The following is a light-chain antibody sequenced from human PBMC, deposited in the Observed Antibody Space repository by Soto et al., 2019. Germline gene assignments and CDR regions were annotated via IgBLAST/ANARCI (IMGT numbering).Light chain of an antibody. V-gene: IGKV1-39*01. CDR1: QSISRN. Sequence: IQMTPSPSSLSASVGDRDTITCRASQSISRNFNWYLQKPGNAPKPLIYASSSLQSGVPSRFSGSGSGTDFALTISSLKPEDFATYYCQQSYSTPRPFGQGTKVDIK. J-gene: IGKJ2*01. CDR2: ASS. CDR3: QQSYSTPRP.